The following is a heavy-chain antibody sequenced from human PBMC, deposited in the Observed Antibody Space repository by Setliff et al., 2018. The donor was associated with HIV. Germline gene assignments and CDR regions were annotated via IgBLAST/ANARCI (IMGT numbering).Heavy chain of an antibody. D-gene: IGHD5-18*01. CDR1: GYTISSGYY. CDR3: ARDRYTYAYLDY. CDR2: ISYGGGT. Sequence: SETLSLTCALSGYTISSGYYWAWIRQPPGKGLEWIGRISYGGGTHYNPSLRSRVIISMDTSKNQFSLKLSSVTAADTAVYYCARDRYTYAYLDYWGREPWSPSPQ. V-gene: IGHV4-38-2*02. J-gene: IGHJ4*02.